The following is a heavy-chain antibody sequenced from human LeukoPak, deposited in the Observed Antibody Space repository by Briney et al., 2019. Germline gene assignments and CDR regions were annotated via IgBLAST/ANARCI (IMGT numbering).Heavy chain of an antibody. V-gene: IGHV1-69*02. CDR2: IIPILGIA. J-gene: IGHJ3*02. D-gene: IGHD6-19*01. CDR3: ATRIAVAGDRAFDI. CDR1: GGTFSSYT. Sequence: SVKVSCKASGGTFSSYTISWVRQAPGQGLEGMGRIIPILGIANYAQKFQGRVTITADKSTSTAYMELSSLRSEDTAVYYCATRIAVAGDRAFDIWGQGTMVTVSS.